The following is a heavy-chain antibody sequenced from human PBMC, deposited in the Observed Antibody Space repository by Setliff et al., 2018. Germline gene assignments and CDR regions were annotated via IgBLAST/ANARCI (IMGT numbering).Heavy chain of an antibody. J-gene: IGHJ2*01. CDR3: ARGIEYYYESSGFYYASTYWYFDL. Sequence: SETLSLTCTVSGGSISSYYWTWIRQSPGKGLEWIGNIYDSGSINYNPSLKSRVTTSVDTSKNQFSLKLSSVTAADTAVYYCARGIEYYYESSGFYYASTYWYFDLWGRGTLVTVSS. D-gene: IGHD3-22*01. V-gene: IGHV4-59*08. CDR2: IYDSGSI. CDR1: GGSISSYY.